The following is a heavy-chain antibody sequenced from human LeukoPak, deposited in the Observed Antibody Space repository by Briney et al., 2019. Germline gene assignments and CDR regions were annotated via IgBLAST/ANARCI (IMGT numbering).Heavy chain of an antibody. CDR3: ARVLARGRGALKERLLYNNVYYDMDV. V-gene: IGHV1-8*01. CDR2: VSPTGGNT. J-gene: IGHJ6*02. Sequence: RASVKVSCKASGYTFNMYDINWVRQTTGQGLEWMGWVSPTGGNTHYAQNFQGRVTMTWNSSITTAYMELSSLRSEDTAVFYCARVLARGRGALKERLLYNNVYYDMDVWGQGTTVTVSS. D-gene: IGHD1-26*01. CDR1: GYTFNMYD.